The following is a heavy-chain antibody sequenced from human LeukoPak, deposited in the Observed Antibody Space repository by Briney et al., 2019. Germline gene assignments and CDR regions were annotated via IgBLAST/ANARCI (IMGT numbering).Heavy chain of an antibody. D-gene: IGHD5/OR15-5a*01. Sequence: GGSLRLSCAASGFTFSRFSMRWVRQAPGKGLEWVASITQDGGETFYVDSVKGRFTISRDNAKDSLDLQMNSLRVEDTALYYCTRVGSTRAFDYWAREPWSPSPQ. V-gene: IGHV3-7*01. J-gene: IGHJ4*02. CDR3: TRVGSTRAFDY. CDR2: ITQDGGET. CDR1: GFTFSRFS.